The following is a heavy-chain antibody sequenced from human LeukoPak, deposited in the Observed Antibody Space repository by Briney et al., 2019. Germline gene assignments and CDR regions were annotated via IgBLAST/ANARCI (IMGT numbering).Heavy chain of an antibody. CDR1: GFAFSNHG. CDR2: IWYDGSNK. V-gene: IGHV3-33*06. D-gene: IGHD6-13*01. J-gene: IGHJ4*02. CDR3: AKPPPLAAAVHHFDY. Sequence: PGGSLRLSCTASGFAFSNHGMHWVRQAPGKGPEWVALIWYDGSNKYYGDSVKGRFTISRDNSKNTVYLQMNGLRAEDTAVYYCAKPPPLAAAVHHFDYWGQGTLVTVSS.